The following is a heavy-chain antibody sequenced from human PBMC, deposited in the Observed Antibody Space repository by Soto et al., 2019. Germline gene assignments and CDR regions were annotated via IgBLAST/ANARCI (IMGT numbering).Heavy chain of an antibody. CDR3: ATSRVVVPKTYYCDY. CDR2: ISGSGGST. D-gene: IGHD3-22*01. CDR1: GFTFSSYA. J-gene: IGHJ4*02. V-gene: IGHV3-23*01. Sequence: EVQLLESGGGLVQPGGSLRLSCAASGFTFSSYAMSWVRQAPGKGLEWVSAISGSGGSTYYADSVKGRFTISRDNSKNTLYLQMNSLRAEDTAVYYCATSRVVVPKTYYCDYWGQGTLVTVSS.